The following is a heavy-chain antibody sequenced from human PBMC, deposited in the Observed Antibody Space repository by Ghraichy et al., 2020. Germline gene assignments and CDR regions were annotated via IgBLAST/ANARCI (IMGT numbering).Heavy chain of an antibody. Sequence: SVKVSCKASGGTFSSYAISWVRQAPGQGLEWMGSIIPILGIANYAQKFQGRVTITADKSTSTAYMELSSLRSEDTAVYYCARAQDTAMVTVSSYYYYGMDVWGQGTTVTVSS. J-gene: IGHJ6*02. CDR3: ARAQDTAMVTVSSYYYYGMDV. D-gene: IGHD5-18*01. V-gene: IGHV1-69*04. CDR1: GGTFSSYA. CDR2: IIPILGIA.